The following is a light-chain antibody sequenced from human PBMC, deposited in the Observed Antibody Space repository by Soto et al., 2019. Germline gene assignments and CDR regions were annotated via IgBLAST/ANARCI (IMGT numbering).Light chain of an antibody. J-gene: IGKJ4*01. CDR1: QSVSSY. Sequence: EIVLTQSPATLSLSPGERATLSCRASQSVSSYLAWYQQKPGQAPRLLIYDASNTATDIPARFSGSGSATDYNLTITSLETEDFAVYYCQQRSNWPTFGGGTKVEIK. CDR2: DAS. CDR3: QQRSNWPT. V-gene: IGKV3-11*01.